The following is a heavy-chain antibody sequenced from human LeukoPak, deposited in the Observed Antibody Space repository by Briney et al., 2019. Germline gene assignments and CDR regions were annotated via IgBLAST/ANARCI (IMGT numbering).Heavy chain of an antibody. Sequence: GGSLRLSCAPSGFTLSSYAMSWVRQAPGKGLEWVSAISGRGGSTYYADSVKGRFTISRDNSKNTLYLQMNSLRAEDTAVYYCAKDRGIAGAHDIWGQGTMVTVSS. CDR3: AKDRGIAGAHDI. CDR1: GFTLSSYA. D-gene: IGHD6-19*01. V-gene: IGHV3-23*01. CDR2: ISGRGGST. J-gene: IGHJ3*02.